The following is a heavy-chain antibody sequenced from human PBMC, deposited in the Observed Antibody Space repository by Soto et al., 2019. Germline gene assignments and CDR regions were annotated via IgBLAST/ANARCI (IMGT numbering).Heavy chain of an antibody. CDR3: ALGNFRY. J-gene: IGHJ4*02. CDR2: MNPNSGNT. CDR1: GYHFHGFD. Sequence: GSSVKVACKASGYHFHGFDIYWVRQATGHGLEWMGWMNPNSGNTGYAQELRGRVTMTRNTSNTTAYRELTSLTSDDTGVYYCALGNFRYWGQGTLVTVSS. V-gene: IGHV1-8*02.